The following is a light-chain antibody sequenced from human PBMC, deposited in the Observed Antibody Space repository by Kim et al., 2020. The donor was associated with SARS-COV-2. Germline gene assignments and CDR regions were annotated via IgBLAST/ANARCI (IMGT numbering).Light chain of an antibody. CDR3: SSYASNIAWV. CDR2: EVG. CDR1: SSDVGGYYY. V-gene: IGLV2-8*01. J-gene: IGLJ3*02. Sequence: GQSVPISCTRTSSDVGGYYYVSWYPQHPGKAPKLIIYEVGKRPSRVPDRFSGSTSGNTASLTVSGLQAEDEADYYCSSYASNIAWVFGGGTQLTVL.